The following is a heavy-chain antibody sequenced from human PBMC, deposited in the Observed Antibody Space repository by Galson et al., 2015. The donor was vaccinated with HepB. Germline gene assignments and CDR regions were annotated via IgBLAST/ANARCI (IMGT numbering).Heavy chain of an antibody. V-gene: IGHV1-46*03. CDR3: ASSSSGWYGEFDY. CDR1: GYTFTSYY. Sequence: SVKVSCKASGYTFTSYYMRWVRQAPGQGLEWMGIINPSGGSTSYAQKFQGRVTMTRDTSTSTVYMELSSLRSEDTAVYYCASSSSGWYGEFDYWGQGTLVTVSS. J-gene: IGHJ4*02. D-gene: IGHD6-19*01. CDR2: INPSGGST.